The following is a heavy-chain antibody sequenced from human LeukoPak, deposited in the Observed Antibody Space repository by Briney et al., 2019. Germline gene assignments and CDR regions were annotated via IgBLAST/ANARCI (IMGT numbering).Heavy chain of an antibody. CDR1: GYTFTGYY. J-gene: IGHJ5*02. V-gene: IGHV1-2*06. D-gene: IGHD5-12*01. CDR2: INPNSGGT. Sequence: ASVKVSCKASGYTFTGYYMHWVRQAPGQGLEWMGRINPNSGGTNYAQKFQGRATMTRDTSISTAYMELSRLRSDDTAVYYCARDKGGYEGNNWFDPWGQGTLVTVSS. CDR3: ARDKGGYEGNNWFDP.